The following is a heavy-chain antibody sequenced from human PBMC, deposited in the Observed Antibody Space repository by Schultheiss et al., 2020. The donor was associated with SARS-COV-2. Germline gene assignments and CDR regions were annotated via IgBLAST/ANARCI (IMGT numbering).Heavy chain of an antibody. CDR1: GGSFSGYY. Sequence: WGSLRLSCAVYGGSFSGYYWSWIRQPPGKGLEWIGEINHSGSTNYNPSLKSRVTISVDTSKNQFSLKLSSVTAADTAVYYCARRGTIHYYYYMDVWGKGTTVTVSS. J-gene: IGHJ6*03. D-gene: IGHD1-7*01. CDR3: ARRGTIHYYYYMDV. V-gene: IGHV4-34*01. CDR2: INHSGST.